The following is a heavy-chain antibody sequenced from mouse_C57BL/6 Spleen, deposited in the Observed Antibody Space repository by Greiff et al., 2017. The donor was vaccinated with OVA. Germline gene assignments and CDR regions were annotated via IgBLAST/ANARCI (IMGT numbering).Heavy chain of an antibody. CDR2: IHPNSGST. CDR3: ARSTVVANYAMDY. V-gene: IGHV1-64*01. J-gene: IGHJ4*01. D-gene: IGHD1-1*01. Sequence: QVQLKQPGAELVKPGASVKLSCKASGYTFPSSWMPWVRQRPGQGLEWIGMIHPNSGSTNYNERFKSKATLTVDKSSSTAYMQLSSLTSEDSAVYYCARSTVVANYAMDYWGQGTSVTVSS. CDR1: GYTFPSSW.